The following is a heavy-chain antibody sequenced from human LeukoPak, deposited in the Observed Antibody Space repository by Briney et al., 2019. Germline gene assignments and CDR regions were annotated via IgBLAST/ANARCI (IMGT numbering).Heavy chain of an antibody. D-gene: IGHD4-17*01. V-gene: IGHV4-39*07. J-gene: IGHJ3*02. CDR3: ARSALDYGDAFDI. CDR1: GGSISSSSYY. CDR2: IYYSGST. Sequence: PSETLSLTCTVSGGSISSSSYYWGWIRQPPGKGLEWIGSIYYSGSTYYNPSLKSRVTISVDTSKNQFSLKLSSVTAADTAVYYCARSALDYGDAFDIWGQGTMVTVSS.